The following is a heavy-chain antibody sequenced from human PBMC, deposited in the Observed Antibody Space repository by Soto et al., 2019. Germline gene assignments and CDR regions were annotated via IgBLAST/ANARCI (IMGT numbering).Heavy chain of an antibody. CDR3: ARDWDHIAVAESRFAP. CDR1: GYSFITYG. CDR2: ISTFNGNT. V-gene: IGHV1-18*01. Sequence: QVQLVQSGAEVKKPGASVKVSCKTSGYSFITYGISWVRQAPGQGLEWMGWISTFNGNTNYAQKLQDRVTMSTDTXTXXAYLELRSLRSDDTAVYYCARDWDHIAVAESRFAPWGQGTLVTVSS. J-gene: IGHJ5*02. D-gene: IGHD6-19*01.